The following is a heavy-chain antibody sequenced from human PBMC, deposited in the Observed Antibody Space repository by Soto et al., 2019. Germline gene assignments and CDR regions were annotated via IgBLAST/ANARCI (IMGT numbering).Heavy chain of an antibody. J-gene: IGHJ5*02. V-gene: IGHV1-18*01. CDR1: GYRFTDYG. CDR2: ISPYNGDT. Sequence: GASVKVSCKASGYRFTDYGISWVRQAPGQGLEWMAWISPYNGDTKYPQRLQGRVTVTADTSTSTAYMEVRGLRSDDTAVYYCAKTGAWNWFDPWGQGTLVTVSS. D-gene: IGHD4-17*01. CDR3: AKTGAWNWFDP.